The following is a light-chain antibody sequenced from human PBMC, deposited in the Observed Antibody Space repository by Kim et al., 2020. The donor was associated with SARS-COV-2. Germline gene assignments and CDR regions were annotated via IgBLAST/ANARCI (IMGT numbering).Light chain of an antibody. J-gene: IGLJ3*02. CDR1: SPNIGSNN. Sequence: ELTQPPSASGTPGQRVTISCSGSSPNIGSNNVVWYQQLPGAAPNLLTYSNNQRPSGIPDRFSGSRSGTSASLAISGLQSGDEADYYCAVWDDSLKQGVFGGGTQLTVL. V-gene: IGLV1-44*01. CDR2: SNN. CDR3: AVWDDSLKQGV.